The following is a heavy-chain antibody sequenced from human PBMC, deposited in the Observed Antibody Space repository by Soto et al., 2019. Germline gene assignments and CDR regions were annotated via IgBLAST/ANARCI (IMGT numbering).Heavy chain of an antibody. CDR2: IIPIFGTA. Sequence: QVQLVQSGAEVKKPGASVNVSCKASGGTFSSYAISWVRQSPGQGLEWMGGIIPIFGTANYAKKFQGRVTITADESTSTAYMELSSLRSEDTAVYYCARDSVMGATNRFDYWAQGTLVTVSS. J-gene: IGHJ4*02. CDR1: GGTFSSYA. V-gene: IGHV1-69*01. CDR3: ARDSVMGATNRFDY. D-gene: IGHD1-26*01.